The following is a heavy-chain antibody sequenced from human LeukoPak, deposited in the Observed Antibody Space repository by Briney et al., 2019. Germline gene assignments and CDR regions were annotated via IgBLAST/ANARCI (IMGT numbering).Heavy chain of an antibody. CDR1: GFTFSSYG. CDR2: ISGSGGST. CDR3: AKDLGFGELSMGRFDC. J-gene: IGHJ4*02. D-gene: IGHD3-10*01. Sequence: GSLRLSCAASGFTFSSYGMHWVRQAPGRGLEWVSAISGSGGSTYYADSVKGRFTISRDNSKNTLYLQMNSLTTEDTAVYSCAKDLGFGELSMGRFDCWGQGALVTVSS. V-gene: IGHV3-23*01.